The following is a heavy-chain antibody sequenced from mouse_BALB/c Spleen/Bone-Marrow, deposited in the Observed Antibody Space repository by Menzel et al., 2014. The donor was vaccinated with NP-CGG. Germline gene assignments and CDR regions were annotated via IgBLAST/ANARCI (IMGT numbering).Heavy chain of an antibody. D-gene: IGHD2-4*01. J-gene: IGHJ3*01. CDR2: ILPGSGTT. Sequence: VKLVESGAELMKPGASVKISCKATGYTFSTYWIEWVKQRPGHGLEWIGEILPGSGTTNYNEKFKGKVTFTADTSSNTAYMQLSSLTSEDSAVYYCARLITTGGFAYWGQGTLVTVSA. V-gene: IGHV1-9*01. CDR3: ARLITTGGFAY. CDR1: GYTFSTYW.